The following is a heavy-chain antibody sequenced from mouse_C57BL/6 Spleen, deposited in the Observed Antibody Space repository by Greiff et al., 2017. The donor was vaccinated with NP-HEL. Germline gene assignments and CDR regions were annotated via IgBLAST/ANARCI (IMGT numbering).Heavy chain of an antibody. D-gene: IGHD2-4*01. J-gene: IGHJ4*01. CDR1: GFTFTDYY. CDR3: AIEYDPYYYAMDY. V-gene: IGHV1-36*01. CDR2: VYPYNGGT. Sequence: VQLQPSGPVLVKPGPSVKISCKASGFTFTDYYMHWVKQSHGKSLEWLGLVYPYNGGTSYNQKFKGKATLTVDTSSSTAYMELNSLTSEDSAVYYCAIEYDPYYYAMDYWGKGTSVTVSS.